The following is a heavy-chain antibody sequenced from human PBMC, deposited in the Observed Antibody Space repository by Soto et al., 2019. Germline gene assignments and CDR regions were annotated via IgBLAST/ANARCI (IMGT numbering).Heavy chain of an antibody. CDR1: ADTFTSYY. D-gene: IGHD3-22*01. Sequence: GASVKVSCKAPADTFTSYYIHWVRQAPGHGLEWMGGIIPIFGTANYAQKFQGRVTITADESTSTAYMELSSLRSEDTAVYYCARGDRGTMIHPYYYYYYGMDVWGQGTTVTVSS. J-gene: IGHJ6*02. CDR3: ARGDRGTMIHPYYYYYYGMDV. V-gene: IGHV1-69*13. CDR2: IIPIFGTA.